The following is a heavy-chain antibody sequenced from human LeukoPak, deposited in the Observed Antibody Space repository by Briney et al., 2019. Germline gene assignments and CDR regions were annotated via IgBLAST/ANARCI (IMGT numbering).Heavy chain of an antibody. Sequence: SVKVSCKASGGTFSSYAISWVRQAPGQGLEWMGGIIPIFGTANYAQKFQGRVTITADESTSTAYMELSSLRSEDTAVYYCARDYSGYEEGRYGYYYMDVWGKGTTVTVSS. D-gene: IGHD5-12*01. V-gene: IGHV1-69*13. CDR2: IIPIFGTA. CDR3: ARDYSGYEEGRYGYYYMDV. CDR1: GGTFSSYA. J-gene: IGHJ6*03.